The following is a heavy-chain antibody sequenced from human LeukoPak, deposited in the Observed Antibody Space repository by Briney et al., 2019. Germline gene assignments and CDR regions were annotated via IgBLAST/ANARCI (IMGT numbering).Heavy chain of an antibody. V-gene: IGHV1-18*01. D-gene: IGHD6-19*01. J-gene: IGHJ4*02. CDR1: GNTFTSYG. Sequence: ASVKVSCKASGNTFTSYGISWVRQAPGQGLEWMGRISAYNGNTNYAQKLQGRVTMTTDTSTSTAYMELRSLRSDDTAVYYCARVSSGWFPIDYWGQGTLVTVSS. CDR2: ISAYNGNT. CDR3: ARVSSGWFPIDY.